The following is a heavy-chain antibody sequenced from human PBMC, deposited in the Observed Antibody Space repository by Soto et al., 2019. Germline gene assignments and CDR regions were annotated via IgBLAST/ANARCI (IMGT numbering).Heavy chain of an antibody. D-gene: IGHD2-2*02. V-gene: IGHV4-59*08. J-gene: IGHJ4*02. CDR2: IYYSGST. Sequence: QVQLQESGPGLVKPSETLSLTCTVSGGSISSYYWSWIRQPPGKGLEWIRYIYYSGSTNYNPSLKSRVTISVDTSKNQFSLKLSSVTAADTAVYYCARHDTYCSSTSCYRGPIDYWGQGTLVTVSS. CDR3: ARHDTYCSSTSCYRGPIDY. CDR1: GGSISSYY.